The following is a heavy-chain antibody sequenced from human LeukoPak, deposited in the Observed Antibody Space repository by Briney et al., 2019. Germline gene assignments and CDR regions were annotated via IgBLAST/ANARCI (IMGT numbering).Heavy chain of an antibody. V-gene: IGHV3-23*01. CDR2: ISGSGGST. D-gene: IGHD6-19*01. CDR1: GFTFSNYA. CDR3: ARGSGSGWPLDF. J-gene: IGHJ4*02. Sequence: PGGSLRLSCAASGFTFSNYAMSWVRQAPGKGLEWVSAISGSGGSTYYADSVKGRFTISRDNSKNTLSLQMNSLRADDTAVYYCARGSGSGWPLDFWGQGTLVTVSS.